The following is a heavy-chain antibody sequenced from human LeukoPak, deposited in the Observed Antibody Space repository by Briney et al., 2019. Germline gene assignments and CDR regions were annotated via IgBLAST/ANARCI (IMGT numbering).Heavy chain of an antibody. CDR1: GFTFSSYG. D-gene: IGHD2-2*01. V-gene: IGHV3-30*02. J-gene: IGHJ4*02. CDR3: AKGREKYCTSTSCYHDY. Sequence: GGSLRLSCAASGFTFSSYGMHWVRQAPGKGLEWVAFIRYDGDNKYYADSVKGRFTISRDNSENTLYLQMNTLRVEDTAVYFCAKGREKYCTSTSCYHDYWGQGTLVTVSS. CDR2: IRYDGDNK.